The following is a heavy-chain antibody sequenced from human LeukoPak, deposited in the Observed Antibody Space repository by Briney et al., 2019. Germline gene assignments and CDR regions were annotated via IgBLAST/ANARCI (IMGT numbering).Heavy chain of an antibody. V-gene: IGHV4-34*01. CDR1: GGSFSGYY. CDR3: ARNPTSKTMSRDSFDI. J-gene: IGHJ3*02. Sequence: SETLSLTCAVYGGSFSGYYWSWVRQPPGKGLEWVGEINHSGSTNYNPSLKGRVTISVVTSKNQFSLKLSSVTAADTAVYYCARNPTSKTMSRDSFDIWGQGTFVTVSS. D-gene: IGHD3-10*02. CDR2: INHSGST.